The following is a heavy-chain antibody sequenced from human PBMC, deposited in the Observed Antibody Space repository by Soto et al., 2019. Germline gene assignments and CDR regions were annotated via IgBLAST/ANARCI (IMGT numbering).Heavy chain of an antibody. CDR2: ISYSGST. CDR3: ARGHRAMEYYYYYGMDV. V-gene: IGHV4-59*01. D-gene: IGHD5-18*01. Sequence: LSLPCSVSGGSISSSFWSWIRQPPGKELEWIGYISYSGSTTYNPSLRSRITLSVDTSKNQFSLRVASVTAADTAVYYCARGHRAMEYYYYYGMDVWGQGTTVTVSS. J-gene: IGHJ6*02. CDR1: GGSISSSF.